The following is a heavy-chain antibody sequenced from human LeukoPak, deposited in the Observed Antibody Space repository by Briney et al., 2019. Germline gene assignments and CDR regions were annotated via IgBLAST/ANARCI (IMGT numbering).Heavy chain of an antibody. J-gene: IGHJ5*02. Sequence: PSETLSLTCTVSGGSISSYYWSWIRQPPGKGLEWIGYIYYSGSTNYDPSLKSRVTTSVDTSKNQFSLKLSSVTAADTAVYYCARGYACSGGSCYSLLWFDPWGQGTLVTVSS. CDR3: ARGYACSGGSCYSLLWFDP. CDR1: GGSISSYY. D-gene: IGHD2-15*01. CDR2: IYYSGST. V-gene: IGHV4-59*01.